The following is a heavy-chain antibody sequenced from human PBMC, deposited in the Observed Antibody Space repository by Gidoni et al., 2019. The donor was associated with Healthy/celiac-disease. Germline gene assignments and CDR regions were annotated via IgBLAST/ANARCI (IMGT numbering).Heavy chain of an antibody. CDR1: GGSIRSGGFY. Sequence: QVQLQESGPGLVKPSQTLSLTCSVSGGSIRSGGFYWSWIRQHPGKGLEWIGYIYDSGTTYYNPSLKSRPTISVDTSKNQFSLKLRSVTAADTAVYHCARGVRDDYLYYYYGLDVWGQGTTVTVSS. J-gene: IGHJ6*02. V-gene: IGHV4-31*03. D-gene: IGHD4-17*01. CDR3: ARGVRDDYLYYYYGLDV. CDR2: IYDSGTT.